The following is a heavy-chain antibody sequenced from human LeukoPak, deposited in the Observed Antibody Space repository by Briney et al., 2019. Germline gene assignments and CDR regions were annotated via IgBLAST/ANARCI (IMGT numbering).Heavy chain of an antibody. D-gene: IGHD3-22*01. CDR1: GFTFSSYA. J-gene: IGHJ6*03. CDR2: ISYDGSNK. Sequence: GGSLRLSCAASGFTFSSYAMHWVRQAPGKGLEWAAVISYDGSNKYYADSVKGRFTISRDNSKNTLYLQMNSLRAEDTAVYYCARESADYYDSSGYYYNYYYYYYYMDVWGKGTTVTVSS. CDR3: ARESADYYDSSGYYYNYYYYYYYMDV. V-gene: IGHV3-30*04.